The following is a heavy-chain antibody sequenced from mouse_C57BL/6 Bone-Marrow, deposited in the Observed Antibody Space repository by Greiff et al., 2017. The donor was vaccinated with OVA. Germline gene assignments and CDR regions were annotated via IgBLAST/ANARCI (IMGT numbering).Heavy chain of an antibody. V-gene: IGHV1-69*01. D-gene: IGHD2-14*01. J-gene: IGHJ4*01. CDR1: CYTFPTYW. CDR2: IDPSDSYP. Sequence: QVPLQQPGAELVMPVSSVKLSCQSSCYTFPTYWLPWLQPRPGPVLYWIGEIDPSDSYPNYNQKFKGKSTLTVDKSSSTAYMQLSSLTSEDSAVYYCAGIGPSMDYWGQGTSVTVSS. CDR3: AGIGPSMDY.